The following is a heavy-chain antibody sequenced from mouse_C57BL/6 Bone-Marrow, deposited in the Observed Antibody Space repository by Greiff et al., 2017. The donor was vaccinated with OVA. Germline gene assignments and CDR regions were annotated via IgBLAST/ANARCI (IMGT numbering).Heavy chain of an antibody. V-gene: IGHV3-6*01. J-gene: IGHJ4*01. CDR2: ISYDGSN. Sequence: DVQLQESGPGLVKPSQSLSLPCSVTGYSITSGYYWNWIRQFPGNKLEWMGYISYDGSNNYNPSLKNRISITRDTSKNQFFLKLNSVTTEDTATYYGARGGYGNHAMDYWGQGTSVTVSS. D-gene: IGHD2-1*01. CDR3: ARGGYGNHAMDY. CDR1: GYSITSGYY.